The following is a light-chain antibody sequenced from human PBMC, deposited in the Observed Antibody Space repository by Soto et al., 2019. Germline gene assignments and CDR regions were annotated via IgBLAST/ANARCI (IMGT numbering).Light chain of an antibody. V-gene: IGKV3-11*01. CDR2: DAS. CDR1: QSVSSQ. J-gene: IGKJ4*01. CDR3: QQRRSWPLT. Sequence: EIVLTQSPATLSLSPGERATLSCRASQSVSSQLAWYQQKPGQAPRLLIRDASNGATGIPARFSGSGSGTDFPLTISSLEPEDFAVYYCQQRRSWPLTFGGGTKVEIK.